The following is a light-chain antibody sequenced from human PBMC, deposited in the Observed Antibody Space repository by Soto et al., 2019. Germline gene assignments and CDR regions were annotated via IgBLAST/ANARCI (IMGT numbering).Light chain of an antibody. V-gene: IGKV1-6*01. J-gene: IGKJ4*01. CDR2: AAS. Sequence: AIPMTQSPSSLSASVGDKVTITCRASQGIRNDLDWYQQKPGQAPRLLIYAASHLQSGVPSRFSGSVSGTDFTLPISSLQTEDFATYYCLQEYNYPLTFGGGTKVEI. CDR1: QGIRND. CDR3: LQEYNYPLT.